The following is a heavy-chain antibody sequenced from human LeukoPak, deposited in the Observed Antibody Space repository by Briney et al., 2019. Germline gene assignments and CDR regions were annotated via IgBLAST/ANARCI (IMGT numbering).Heavy chain of an antibody. CDR2: ISYDGSNK. CDR1: GFTFSSYA. V-gene: IGHV3-30*04. D-gene: IGHD3-9*01. CDR3: AKVGLRYFDWLDYYFDY. J-gene: IGHJ4*02. Sequence: PGGSLRLSCAASGFTFSSYAMHWVRQAPGKGLEWVAVISYDGSNKYYADSVKGRFTISRDNSKNTLYLQMNSLRAEDTAVYYCAKVGLRYFDWLDYYFDYWGQGTLVTVSS.